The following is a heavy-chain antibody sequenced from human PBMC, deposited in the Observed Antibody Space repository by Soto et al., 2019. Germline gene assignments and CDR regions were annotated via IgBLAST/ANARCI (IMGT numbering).Heavy chain of an antibody. CDR3: TASITVIGVPES. CDR1: GFTFSNAW. J-gene: IGHJ5*02. D-gene: IGHD3-3*01. V-gene: IGHV3-15*01. Sequence: GGSLRLSCAVSGFTFSNAWMTWVRQAPGKGLEWVGRIKSKTDGGTREYAAPVKGRFTISRDDSKNTLYLQMNNLQTEDTALYYCTASITVIGVPESWGQGTVVTVSS. CDR2: IKSKTDGGTR.